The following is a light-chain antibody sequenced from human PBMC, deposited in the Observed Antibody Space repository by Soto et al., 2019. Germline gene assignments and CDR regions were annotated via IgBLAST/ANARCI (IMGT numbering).Light chain of an antibody. V-gene: IGKV3-20*01. J-gene: IGKJ5*01. Sequence: EIVLTQSPGTLSFSPGARATLSCRASHSVSSNYLAWYQQKPGQAPRLLIYDASSRATGIPDRFSGSGSATDFTLTISRLEPGDFAVYYCQQYGSSPITFGQGTRLENK. CDR3: QQYGSSPIT. CDR1: HSVSSNY. CDR2: DAS.